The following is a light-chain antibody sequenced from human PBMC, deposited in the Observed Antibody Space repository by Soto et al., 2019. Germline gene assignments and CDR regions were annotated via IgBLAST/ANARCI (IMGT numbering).Light chain of an antibody. CDR2: DAS. J-gene: IGKJ5*01. CDR3: QQHGISHIT. Sequence: LTNSPGTLSLSPGGSATLSCRASQNINNNYLAWYQHKPGQAPRLLMYDASLRATGVPDRFSGSGSGTDFTLTITRLEPDDSAVYYCQQHGISHITFGQGTRLEIK. V-gene: IGKV3-20*01. CDR1: QNINNNY.